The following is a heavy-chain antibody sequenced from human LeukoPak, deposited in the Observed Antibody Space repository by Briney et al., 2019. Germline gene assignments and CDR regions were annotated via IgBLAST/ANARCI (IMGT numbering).Heavy chain of an antibody. J-gene: IGHJ1*01. CDR3: AKGDRVGAGGFGYFQH. CDR1: GFTFSSYA. Sequence: GSLRLSCAASGFTFSSYAMSWVRQAPGKGLEWVSAISGSGGSTYYADSVKGRFTISRDNSKNTLYLQMNSLRAEDTAVYYCAKGDRVGAGGFGYFQHWGQGTLVTVSS. V-gene: IGHV3-23*01. D-gene: IGHD1-26*01. CDR2: ISGSGGST.